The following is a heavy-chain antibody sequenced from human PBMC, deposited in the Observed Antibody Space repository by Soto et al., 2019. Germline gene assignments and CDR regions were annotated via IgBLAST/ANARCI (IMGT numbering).Heavy chain of an antibody. V-gene: IGHV3-33*01. CDR2: IWYDGSNK. J-gene: IGHJ4*02. CDR3: ARDLAVQQLVLAGY. CDR1: GFTFSSYG. Sequence: GGSVRLSCAASGFTFSSYGMHWVRQAPGKGLEWVAVIWYDGSNKYYADSVKGRFTISRDNSKNTLYLQMNSLRAEDTAVYYCARDLAVQQLVLAGYWGQGTLVTVS. D-gene: IGHD6-13*01.